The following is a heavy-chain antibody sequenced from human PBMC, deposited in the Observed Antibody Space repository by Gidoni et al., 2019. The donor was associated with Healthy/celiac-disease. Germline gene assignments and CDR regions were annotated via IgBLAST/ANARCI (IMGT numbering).Heavy chain of an antibody. J-gene: IGHJ4*01. D-gene: IGHD4-17*01. CDR3: AKDSYGDSTDY. Sequence: EVQLLESGGGLVQPGGSLRLSCAASGFTFSSYAISWVRQAPGQGLEWVSAISGSAGSTYYADSVKGRFTISRDNSKNTMYLQMNSLRAEDTAVYYCAKDSYGDSTDYWGHGTLVTVSS. CDR1: GFTFSSYA. CDR2: ISGSAGST. V-gene: IGHV3-23*01.